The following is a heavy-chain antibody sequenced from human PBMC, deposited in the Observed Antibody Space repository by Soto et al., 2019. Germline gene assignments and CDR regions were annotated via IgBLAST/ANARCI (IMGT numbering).Heavy chain of an antibody. CDR3: ARATYYYDSSGYYIFDY. CDR1: GDSISSSTYF. D-gene: IGHD3-22*01. CDR2: IYYSGST. J-gene: IGHJ4*02. Sequence: PSETLSLTCTVSGDSISSSTYFWGWVRQPPGKGLEWIGSIYYSGSTYYNPSLKSRVTISVDTSKNHFSLKLSSVTAADTAVYYCARATYYYDSSGYYIFDYWGQGTLVTVSS. V-gene: IGHV4-39*02.